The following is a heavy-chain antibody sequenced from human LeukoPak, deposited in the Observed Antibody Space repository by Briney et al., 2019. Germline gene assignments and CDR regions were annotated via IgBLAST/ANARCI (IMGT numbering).Heavy chain of an antibody. V-gene: IGHV1-2*02. J-gene: IGHJ4*02. CDR3: ARVYRDPYGSGVNGY. CDR2: INPNSGGT. D-gene: IGHD3-10*01. Sequence: ASVKVSCKASGYTFTDYYMHWVRQAPGQGLEWMGWINPNSGGTNYAQKSQGRVTMTRDTSISTAYMELSRLRSDDTAVYYCARVYRDPYGSGVNGYWGQGTLVTGSS. CDR1: GYTFTDYY.